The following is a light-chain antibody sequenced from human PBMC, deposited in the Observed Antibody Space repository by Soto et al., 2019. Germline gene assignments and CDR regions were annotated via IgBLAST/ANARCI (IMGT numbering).Light chain of an antibody. CDR1: QSISSW. CDR3: QQYNDNWT. J-gene: IGKJ1*01. V-gene: IGKV1-5*03. Sequence: DIQMTQSPSTLSASVGDRVTITCRASQSISSWLAWYQQKPGKAPKHLIYKASTWQSGLPSRFSGSGSGTEFTIAISSLQPDDSATYYCQQYNDNWTLGQGTKVEIK. CDR2: KAS.